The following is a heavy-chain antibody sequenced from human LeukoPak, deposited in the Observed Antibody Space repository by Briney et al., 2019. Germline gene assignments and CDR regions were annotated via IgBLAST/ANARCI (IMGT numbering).Heavy chain of an antibody. CDR1: GFTFTSSA. CDR2: IVVGSGNT. CDR3: ARWDSSSWYWFDP. D-gene: IGHD6-13*01. J-gene: IGHJ5*02. Sequence: SVKVSCKASGFTFTSSAMQWVRQARGQRLEWIGWIVVGSGNTNYAQKFQERVTITRDMSTSTAYMELSSLRSEDTAVYYCARWDSSSWYWFDPWGQGTLVTVSS. V-gene: IGHV1-58*02.